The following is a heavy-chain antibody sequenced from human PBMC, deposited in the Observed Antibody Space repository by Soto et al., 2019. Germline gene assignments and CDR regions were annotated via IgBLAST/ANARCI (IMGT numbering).Heavy chain of an antibody. CDR3: ARGCLQPHHFSGRNPYYYYYGMDV. J-gene: IGHJ6*02. D-gene: IGHD4-4*01. Sequence: SVKVSCKASGGTFSSYAISWVRQAPGQGLEWMGGIIPIFGTANYAQKFQGRVTITADESTSTAYMELSSLRSEDTAVYYCARGCLQPHHFSGRNPYYYYYGMDVWGQGTTVTVSS. CDR1: GGTFSSYA. CDR2: IIPIFGTA. V-gene: IGHV1-69*13.